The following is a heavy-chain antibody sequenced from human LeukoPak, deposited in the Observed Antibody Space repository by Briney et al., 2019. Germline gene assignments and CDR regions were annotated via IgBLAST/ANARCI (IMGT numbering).Heavy chain of an antibody. Sequence: SETLSLTCTVSGGSISSSYWSWIRQPPGKGLEWIGYVYYSGSTNYNPSLRSRVTISVDTSKNQFSLKLTSVTAADTAVYYCARDGAVPGIFDFWGQGTLVTVSS. CDR2: VYYSGST. D-gene: IGHD6-13*01. J-gene: IGHJ4*02. CDR3: ARDGAVPGIFDF. V-gene: IGHV4-59*08. CDR1: GGSISSSY.